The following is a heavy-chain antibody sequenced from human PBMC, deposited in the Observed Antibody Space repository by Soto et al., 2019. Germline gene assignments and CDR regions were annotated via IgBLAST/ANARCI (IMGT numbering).Heavy chain of an antibody. V-gene: IGHV1-24*01. D-gene: IGHD3-22*01. J-gene: IGHJ4*02. CDR2: FDPEDGET. CDR3: AVRPYYYDSSGPYYFDY. CDR1: GYTLTELS. Sequence: ASVKVSCKVSGYTLTELSMHWVRQAPGKGLEWMGGFDPEDGETIYAQKFQGRVTMTEDTSTDTAYMELSSLRSEDTAVYYCAVRPYYYDSSGPYYFDYWGQGTLVTVSS.